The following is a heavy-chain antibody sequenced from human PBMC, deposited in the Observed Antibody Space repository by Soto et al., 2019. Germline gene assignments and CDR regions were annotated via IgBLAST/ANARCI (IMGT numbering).Heavy chain of an antibody. CDR2: INAGNGNT. CDR1: GYTFTSYA. Sequence: QVQLVQSGAEVKKPGASVKVSCKASGYTFTSYAMHWVRQAPGQRLEWMGWINAGNGNTKYSQKFQGRVTITRDTSARTAYMELSSLRSEDTAVYYCARVSSYCSSTSCPPSFDYWGQGTLVTVSS. J-gene: IGHJ4*02. D-gene: IGHD2-2*01. V-gene: IGHV1-3*01. CDR3: ARVSSYCSSTSCPPSFDY.